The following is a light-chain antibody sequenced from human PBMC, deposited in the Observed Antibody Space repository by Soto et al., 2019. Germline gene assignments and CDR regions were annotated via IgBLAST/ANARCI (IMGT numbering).Light chain of an antibody. V-gene: IGLV2-14*01. CDR2: DVS. Sequence: QPVLTQPASVSGSPGQSITISCTGTSSDVGGYNYVSWYQQHPGKAPKLMIYDVSNRPSGVSNRFSGSKSGNTASLTISGLQAEDEADYYCSSYTSSSTVVFGGWTKLTVL. CDR3: SSYTSSSTVV. CDR1: SSDVGGYNY. J-gene: IGLJ2*01.